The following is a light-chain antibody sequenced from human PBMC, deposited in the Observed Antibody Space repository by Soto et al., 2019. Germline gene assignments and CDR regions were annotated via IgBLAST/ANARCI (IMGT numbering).Light chain of an antibody. J-gene: IGKJ4*01. V-gene: IGKV1-39*01. CDR1: QYISTY. CDR3: QQGYSTPLT. CDR2: AAS. Sequence: DIQMTQSPSSLSASVGDRVTITCRASQYISTYLNWHQHKPGRAPTLLIYAASFLQSGVPSRFSGSGSGTDFTHTISSLQPEDFATYYCQQGYSTPLTFGGGTKVAI.